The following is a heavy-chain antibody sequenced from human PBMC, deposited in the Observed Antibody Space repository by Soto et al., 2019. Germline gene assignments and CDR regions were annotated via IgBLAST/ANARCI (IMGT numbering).Heavy chain of an antibody. CDR3: ARSTNDYGDRH. Sequence: QVQLVQSGAEVKKPGASVKVSCKASGYTFTSYYITWVRQATGQGLEWMGWMHPNTGNTGYAQHFQGRVTMTMNTSISTAYTELSSLRSEDTAVYYGARSTNDYGDRHWGQGNLVTVSS. CDR1: GYTFTSYY. V-gene: IGHV1-8*01. CDR2: MHPNTGNT. J-gene: IGHJ4*02. D-gene: IGHD4-17*01.